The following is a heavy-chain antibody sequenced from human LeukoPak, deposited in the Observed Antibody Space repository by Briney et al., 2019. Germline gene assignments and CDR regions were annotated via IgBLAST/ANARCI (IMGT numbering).Heavy chain of an antibody. CDR2: MKPNSGNT. J-gene: IGHJ4*02. CDR1: GYSFSSYE. Sequence: ASVKVSCKASGYSFSSYEINWARQATGQGLEWMGWMKPNSGNTEYAQKFQGRVTMSRNTSINTAYMGLSSLRSDDTAVYYCARPGAAAGFGHWGQGTLVTVSS. D-gene: IGHD6-13*01. CDR3: ARPGAAAGFGH. V-gene: IGHV1-8*01.